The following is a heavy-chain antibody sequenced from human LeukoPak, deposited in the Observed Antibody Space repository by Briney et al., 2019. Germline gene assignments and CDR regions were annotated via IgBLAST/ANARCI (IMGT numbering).Heavy chain of an antibody. Sequence: GGSLRLSCAASGFTFSSYSMNWVRQAPGKGLEWVSSISSSSSYIYYADSVKGRFTISRDNAKNSLYLQMNSLRAEDTAVYYCAREYAAAAAPTFDYWGQGTLVTVSS. V-gene: IGHV3-21*01. CDR1: GFTFSSYS. CDR3: AREYAAAAAPTFDY. J-gene: IGHJ4*02. D-gene: IGHD6-13*01. CDR2: ISSSSSYI.